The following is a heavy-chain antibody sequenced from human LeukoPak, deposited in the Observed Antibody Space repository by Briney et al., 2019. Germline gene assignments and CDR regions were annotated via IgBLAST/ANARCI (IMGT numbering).Heavy chain of an antibody. CDR1: GFTFSFYW. D-gene: IGHD2-8*01. CDR2: INSDGSST. Sequence: PGGSLRLSCAASGFTFSFYWRHWVRQAPGKGLVWVSHINSDGSSTSYADSVKGRFTISRDNAKNTLYLQMNSLRAEDTAVYYCTRDLNESPTPNWFDPWGPGTLVSVSS. J-gene: IGHJ5*02. V-gene: IGHV3-74*01. CDR3: TRDLNESPTPNWFDP.